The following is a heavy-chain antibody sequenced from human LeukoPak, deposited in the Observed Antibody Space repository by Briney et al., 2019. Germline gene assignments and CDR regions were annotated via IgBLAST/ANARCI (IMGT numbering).Heavy chain of an antibody. Sequence: ASVKVSCKASGYTFTSYDISWVRQATGQGLEWIGWMNPISGNTGYAQKFQGRVTMARSTSICTAYMELSSLRSEDTAVYYCARPYCSGGDCLRYFDLWGRGTLITVSS. CDR1: GYTFTSYD. D-gene: IGHD2-15*01. J-gene: IGHJ2*01. CDR3: ARPYCSGGDCLRYFDL. V-gene: IGHV1-8*01. CDR2: MNPISGNT.